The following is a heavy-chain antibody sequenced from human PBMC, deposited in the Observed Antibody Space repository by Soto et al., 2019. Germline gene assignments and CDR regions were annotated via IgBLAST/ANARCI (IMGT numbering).Heavy chain of an antibody. CDR3: ARTSYDSSGTAADP. D-gene: IGHD3-22*01. CDR1: GGSISRSSYY. V-gene: IGHV4-61*05. J-gene: IGHJ5*02. Sequence: SETLSLTCTVSGGSISRSSYYWSWIRQPPGKGLEWIGYIYYSGSTNYNPSLKSRVTISVDTSKNQFSLKLSSVTAADTAVYYCARTSYDSSGTAADPWGQGTLVTVSS. CDR2: IYYSGST.